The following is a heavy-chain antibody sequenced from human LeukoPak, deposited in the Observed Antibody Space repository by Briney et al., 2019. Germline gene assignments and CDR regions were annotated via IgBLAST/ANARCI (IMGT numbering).Heavy chain of an antibody. CDR2: INQDESVE. J-gene: IGHJ3*02. V-gene: IGHV3-7*01. CDR1: GFSFSTYT. Sequence: GGSLRLSCVATGFSFSTYTMSWVRQAPGKGLEWVANINQDESVEQYADSVKGRFTITRDNGKNSLYLQMNSLRAEDTAVYYCSAGDVFDIWGQGTMVTVSS. CDR3: SAGDVFDI.